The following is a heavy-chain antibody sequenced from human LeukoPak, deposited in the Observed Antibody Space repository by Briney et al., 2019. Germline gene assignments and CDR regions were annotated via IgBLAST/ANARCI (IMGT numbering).Heavy chain of an antibody. CDR2: IYYSGST. CDR1: GGSISSGGYY. CDR3: ARVSNYDSSGYYYVPYFFDY. J-gene: IGHJ4*02. D-gene: IGHD3-22*01. V-gene: IGHV4-31*03. Sequence: PSETLSLTCTVSGGSISSGGYYWSWIRQHPGKGLEWIGYIYYSGSTYYNPSLKSRVTISVDTSKNQFSLKLSSVTAADTAVYYCARVSNYDSSGYYYVPYFFDYWGQGTLVTVSS.